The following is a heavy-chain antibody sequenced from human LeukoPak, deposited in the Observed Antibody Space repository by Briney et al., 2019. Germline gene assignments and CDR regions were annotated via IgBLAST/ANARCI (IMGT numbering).Heavy chain of an antibody. V-gene: IGHV3-53*01. Sequence: PGGALRLSCAASGFTVSNNYMSWVRQAPGKGREWVSITYSDSSTNYADSVKGRFTISRDTSQNTLSLQMNSLRPEDTAVYYCVRQNRDFNAAFAIWGQGTVVTVSS. CDR2: TYSDSST. J-gene: IGHJ3*02. CDR3: VRQNRDFNAAFAI. D-gene: IGHD2-21*02. CDR1: GFTVSNNY.